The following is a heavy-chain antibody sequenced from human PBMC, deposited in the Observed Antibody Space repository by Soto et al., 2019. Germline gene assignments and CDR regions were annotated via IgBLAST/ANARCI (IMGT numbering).Heavy chain of an antibody. CDR2: IFSNDEK. CDR3: ARIQARYDFWSGYYADLLGFDY. V-gene: IGHV2-26*01. CDR1: GFSLSNARMG. Sequence: SGPTLVNPTETLTLTCTVSGFSLSNARMGVSWIRQPPGKALEWLAHIFSNDEKSYSTSLKSRLTISKDTSKSQVVLTMTNMDPVDTATYYCARIQARYDFWSGYYADLLGFDYWGQGTLVTVSS. D-gene: IGHD3-3*01. J-gene: IGHJ4*02.